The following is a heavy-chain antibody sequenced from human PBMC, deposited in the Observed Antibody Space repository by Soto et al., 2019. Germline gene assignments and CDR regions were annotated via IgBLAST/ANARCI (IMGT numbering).Heavy chain of an antibody. CDR1: GGSISSSSYY. J-gene: IGHJ4*02. V-gene: IGHV3-66*01. D-gene: IGHD3-10*01. CDR2: IQDSGSI. Sequence: PSETLSLTCTVSGGSISSSSYYWGWVRQAPGKGLEWVSVIQDSGSISYADSVRDRFTISRDRSKNTVFLQMNSLRPEDTAVYFCARGEGSGSNALGYWGQGTQVTVSS. CDR3: ARGEGSGSNALGY.